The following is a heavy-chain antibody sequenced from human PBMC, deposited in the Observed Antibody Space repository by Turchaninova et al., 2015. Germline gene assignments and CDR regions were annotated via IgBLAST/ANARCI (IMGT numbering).Heavy chain of an antibody. CDR3: ASREYYDILTGYSLHH. D-gene: IGHD3-9*01. V-gene: IGHV4-34*01. J-gene: IGHJ1*01. CDR2: INHSGST. Sequence: QVQLQQWGAGLLTPSGTLSRTCGVDGGSFSGYYWSWIRQPPGKGLEWFGEINHSGSTKYNPSLKSRVTMSVDTSKNQFSLKLSSLTAADTAVYYCASREYYDILTGYSLHHWGQGTLVTVSS. CDR1: GGSFSGYY.